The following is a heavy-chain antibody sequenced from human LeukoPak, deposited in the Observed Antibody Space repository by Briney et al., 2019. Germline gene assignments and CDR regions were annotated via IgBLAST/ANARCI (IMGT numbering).Heavy chain of an antibody. D-gene: IGHD6-19*01. Sequence: ASLKVSCKASGFTFTNYDISWVREAPGQGLEWMGWISVYNGNTNYAQKFQGRVTITADESTSTAYMELSSLRSEDTAVYYCARARGIAVAWGQGTLVTVSS. J-gene: IGHJ5*02. V-gene: IGHV1-18*01. CDR1: GFTFTNYD. CDR2: ISVYNGNT. CDR3: ARARGIAVA.